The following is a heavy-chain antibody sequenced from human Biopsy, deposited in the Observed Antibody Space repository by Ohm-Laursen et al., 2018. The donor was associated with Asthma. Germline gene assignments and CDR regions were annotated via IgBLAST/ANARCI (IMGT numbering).Heavy chain of an antibody. CDR1: GDSISSYH. V-gene: IGHV4-59*01. Sequence: PSVSLSLTCTVSGDSISSYHWSRIPQPPGKGLEWIGYVFYGGATNYNPSLKSRVTISVDTSKNQFFLRLSSVTAADTAVYYCARGVVYGGDSYAEYFQHWGQGTLVTVSS. J-gene: IGHJ1*01. D-gene: IGHD4-23*01. CDR3: ARGVVYGGDSYAEYFQH. CDR2: VFYGGAT.